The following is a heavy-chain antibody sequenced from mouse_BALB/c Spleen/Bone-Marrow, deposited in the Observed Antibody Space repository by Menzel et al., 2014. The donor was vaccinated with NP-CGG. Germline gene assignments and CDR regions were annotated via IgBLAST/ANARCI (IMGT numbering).Heavy chain of an antibody. CDR2: ICPSDSYT. Sequence: VQLQQSGAELVRPGASVKLSCKASGYTFTSYWINWVKQRPGQGLEWIGNICPSDSYTNYNQKFKDKATLTVDKSSSTAYMQLSSPTSEDSAVYYCTRDDGSPFAYWGQGTLVTVSA. CDR1: GYTFTSYW. D-gene: IGHD2-3*01. CDR3: TRDDGSPFAY. V-gene: IGHV1-69*02. J-gene: IGHJ3*01.